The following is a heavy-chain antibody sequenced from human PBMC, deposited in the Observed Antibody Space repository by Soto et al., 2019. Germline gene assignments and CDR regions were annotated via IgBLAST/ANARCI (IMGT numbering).Heavy chain of an antibody. Sequence: GASVKVSCKASGYTFTSYAMHWVRQAPGQRLEWMGWINAGNGNTKYSQKFQGRVTITRDTSASTAYMELNSLRAGDTAVYYCAKPIPCGGDCYAPLDYWGPGTLVTVSS. J-gene: IGHJ4*02. CDR2: INAGNGNT. V-gene: IGHV1-3*01. D-gene: IGHD2-21*02. CDR1: GYTFTSYA. CDR3: AKPIPCGGDCYAPLDY.